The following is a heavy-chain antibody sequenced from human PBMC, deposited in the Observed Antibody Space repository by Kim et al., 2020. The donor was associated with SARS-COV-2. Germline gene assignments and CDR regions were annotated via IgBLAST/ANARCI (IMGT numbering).Heavy chain of an antibody. V-gene: IGHV1-69*04. Sequence: SVKVSCKASGGTFSSYAISWVRQAPGQGLEWMGRIIPILGIANYAQKFQGRVTITADKSTSTAYMELSSLRSEDTAVYYCALYCTNGVCNDAFDIWGQGTMVTVSS. CDR2: IIPILGIA. J-gene: IGHJ3*02. CDR3: ALYCTNGVCNDAFDI. D-gene: IGHD2-8*01. CDR1: GGTFSSYA.